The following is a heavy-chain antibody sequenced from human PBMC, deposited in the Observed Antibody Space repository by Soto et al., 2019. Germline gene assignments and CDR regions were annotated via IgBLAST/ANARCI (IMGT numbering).Heavy chain of an antibody. CDR2: FYHSGST. CDR1: GHSISSGYY. D-gene: IGHD3-10*01. J-gene: IGHJ4*02. CDR3: ARGEYYGSGNYFDY. V-gene: IGHV4-38-2*01. Sequence: SETLSLTCAVSGHSISSGYYWGWIRQPPGKGLEWIGSFYHSGSTYYNPSLKSRVTISEXXXXXQXSXKXXXVTAXDTAVYYCARGEYYGSGNYFDYWGQGTLVTVSS.